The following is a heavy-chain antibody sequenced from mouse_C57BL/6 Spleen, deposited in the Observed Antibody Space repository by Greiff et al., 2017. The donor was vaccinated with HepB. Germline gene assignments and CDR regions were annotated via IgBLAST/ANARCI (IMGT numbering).Heavy chain of an antibody. Sequence: EVKLVESGGGLVQPGGSMKLSCVASGFTFSNYWMNWVRQSPEKGLEWVAQIRLKSDNYATHYAESVKGRFTISRDDSKSSVYLQMNNLRAEDTGIYYCTGPIYYGYVYYAMDYWGQGTSVTVSS. V-gene: IGHV6-3*01. CDR3: TGPIYYGYVYYAMDY. CDR1: GFTFSNYW. J-gene: IGHJ4*01. D-gene: IGHD2-2*01. CDR2: IRLKSDNYAT.